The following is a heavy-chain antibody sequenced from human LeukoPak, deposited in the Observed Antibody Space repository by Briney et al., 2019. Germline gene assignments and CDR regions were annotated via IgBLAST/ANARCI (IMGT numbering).Heavy chain of an antibody. V-gene: IGHV3-21*01. J-gene: IGHJ3*02. Sequence: GGSLRLACAASGFTFSSFTMNWVRQAPGKGLEWVSSISSTSAYKYYADSVKGRFTISRDNAKNSLYLQMNSLRAEDTAVYYCARDQSYDSSGYDAFDIWGQGTMVTVSS. CDR2: ISSTSAYK. CDR1: GFTFSSFT. CDR3: ARDQSYDSSGYDAFDI. D-gene: IGHD3-22*01.